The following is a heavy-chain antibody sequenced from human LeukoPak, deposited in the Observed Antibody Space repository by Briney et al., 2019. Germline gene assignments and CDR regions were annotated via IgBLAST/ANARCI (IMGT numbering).Heavy chain of an antibody. J-gene: IGHJ4*02. CDR2: ISGGGDA. Sequence: GGSLTLSCTASGFPFNRFAMSWVRQASGQGLAWVSAISGGGDAHYADSVKGRFTISRDNSKNTLSLHMNNLTADDTALYYCAKEGITGADSWGQGTLVSVSS. V-gene: IGHV3-23*01. CDR1: GFPFNRFA. CDR3: AKEGITGADS.